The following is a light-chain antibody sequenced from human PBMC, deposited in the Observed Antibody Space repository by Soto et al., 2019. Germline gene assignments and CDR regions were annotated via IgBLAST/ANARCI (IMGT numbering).Light chain of an antibody. Sequence: DIQMTQSPSSLSASVGDRVTITCRGSQSISSYLNWYQQKPGKAPKLLIYAASSLQSGVPSRFSGSGSGTDFTLTIRSLQPEDFATYYCQQSYSTPQTFGQGTKVEIK. V-gene: IGKV1-39*01. CDR2: AAS. J-gene: IGKJ1*01. CDR3: QQSYSTPQT. CDR1: QSISSY.